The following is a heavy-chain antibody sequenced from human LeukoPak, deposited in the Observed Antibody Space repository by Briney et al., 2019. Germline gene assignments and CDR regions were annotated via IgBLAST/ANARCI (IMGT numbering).Heavy chain of an antibody. D-gene: IGHD2-2*01. CDR2: IIPIFGTA. V-gene: IGHV1-69*05. J-gene: IGHJ6*03. CDR3: ARGGYCSSTSCPHASYYYYYYMDV. CDR1: GGTFSSYA. Sequence: SVKVSCRASGGTFSSYAISWVRQAPGQRLEWMGGIIPIFGTANYAQKFQGRVTITTDESTSTAYMELSSLRSEDTSVYYCARGGYCSSTSCPHASYYYYYYMDVWGKGTTVTVSS.